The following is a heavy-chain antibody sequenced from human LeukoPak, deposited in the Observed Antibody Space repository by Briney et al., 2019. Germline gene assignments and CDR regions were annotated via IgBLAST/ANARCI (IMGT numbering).Heavy chain of an antibody. J-gene: IGHJ5*02. V-gene: IGHV3-74*01. D-gene: IGHD2-2*02. CDR3: ARDPTEFFVVVPAAIRKDFWFDP. Sequence: PGGSLRLSXAASGFTFSSYWMHWVRQAPGKGLVWVSRINSDGSSTSYADSVKGRFTISRDNAKNTLYLQMNSLRAEDTAVYYCARDPTEFFVVVPAAIRKDFWFDPWGQGTLVTVSS. CDR1: GFTFSSYW. CDR2: INSDGSST.